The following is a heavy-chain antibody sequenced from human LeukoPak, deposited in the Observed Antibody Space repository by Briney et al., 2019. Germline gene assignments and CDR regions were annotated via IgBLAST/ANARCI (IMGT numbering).Heavy chain of an antibody. CDR1: GEXFSRYY. D-gene: IGHD3-9*01. Sequence: PSETLSLTCAVYGEXFSRYYWSWIRQPPGEGLEWIGEINHLGVTNYDPSLKGRVTISVDMSKNQFTLQLTSVSAADTAIYYCASPTIRRRGSFDYWGQGSLVIVSS. V-gene: IGHV4-34*01. J-gene: IGHJ4*02. CDR2: INHLGVT. CDR3: ASPTIRRRGSFDY.